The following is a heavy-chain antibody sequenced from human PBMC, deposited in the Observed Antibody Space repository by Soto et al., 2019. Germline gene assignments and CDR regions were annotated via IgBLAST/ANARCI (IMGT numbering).Heavy chain of an antibody. D-gene: IGHD3-16*01. CDR3: ARDIGFDYVN. J-gene: IGHJ4*02. CDR1: EFNVMSYW. Sequence: AGGSLRLSCAVSEFNVMSYWMSWVRQAPGKGLGWVASIKEDGSEIYYLQSVRGRFTISRDSAGNALHLAMNYLSAEDTGVYFCARDIGFDYVNWGQGXLVTVSS. V-gene: IGHV3-7*01. CDR2: IKEDGSEI.